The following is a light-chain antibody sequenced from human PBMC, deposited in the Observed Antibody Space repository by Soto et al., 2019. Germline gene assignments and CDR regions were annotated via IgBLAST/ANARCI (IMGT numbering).Light chain of an antibody. Sequence: QSALTQPPSVSAAPGQKVTISCSGSSSNIGNNYVSWYQQLPGTAPKLLIYENNKRPSGIPDRFSGSKSGTSATLGITGLQTGDEADYYCTTWDSSLNAHVVFGGGTQLTVL. CDR3: TTWDSSLNAHVV. V-gene: IGLV1-51*02. CDR1: SSNIGNNY. J-gene: IGLJ2*01. CDR2: ENN.